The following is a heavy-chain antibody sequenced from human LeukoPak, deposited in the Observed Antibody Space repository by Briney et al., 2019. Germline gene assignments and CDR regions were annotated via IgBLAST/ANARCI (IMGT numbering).Heavy chain of an antibody. V-gene: IGHV1-18*01. CDR3: ARGPLYSNYRVAAFDI. D-gene: IGHD4-11*01. Sequence: ASVKVSCKASGYTFTSYGISWVRQAPGQGLEWMGWISAYNGNTNYAQKLQGRVAMTTDTSTSTAYMELRSLRSDDTAVYYCARGPLYSNYRVAAFDIWGQGTMVTVSS. CDR2: ISAYNGNT. J-gene: IGHJ3*02. CDR1: GYTFTSYG.